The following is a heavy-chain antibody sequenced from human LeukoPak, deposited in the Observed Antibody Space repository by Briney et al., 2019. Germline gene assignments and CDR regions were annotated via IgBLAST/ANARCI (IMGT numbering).Heavy chain of an antibody. D-gene: IGHD6-19*01. Sequence: TSETLSLTCAVYGGSFSGYYGSWIRQPPGRGLEWIGEINHSGSTNYNPSLKSRVTISVDTSKNQFSLKLSSVTAADTAVYYCARALSKYSSGWYSSRGGLDYWGQGTLVTVSS. CDR1: GGSFSGYY. CDR3: ARALSKYSSGWYSSRGGLDY. CDR2: INHSGST. V-gene: IGHV4-34*01. J-gene: IGHJ4*02.